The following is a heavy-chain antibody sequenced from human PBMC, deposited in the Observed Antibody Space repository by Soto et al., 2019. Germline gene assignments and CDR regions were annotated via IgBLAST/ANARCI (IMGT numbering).Heavy chain of an antibody. Sequence: PGGSLRLSCAASGFTFSSYAMHWVRQAPGKGLEWVAVISYDGSNKYYADSVKGRFTISRDNSKNTLYLQMNSLRAEDTAVYYCARDSYGMDVWGQGTTVTV. CDR2: ISYDGSNK. V-gene: IGHV3-30-3*01. J-gene: IGHJ6*02. CDR3: ARDSYGMDV. CDR1: GFTFSSYA.